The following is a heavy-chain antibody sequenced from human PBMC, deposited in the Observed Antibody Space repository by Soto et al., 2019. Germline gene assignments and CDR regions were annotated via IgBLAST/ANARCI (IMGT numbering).Heavy chain of an antibody. CDR1: GYTFINYG. CDR2: LNTYNANT. D-gene: IGHD2-15*01. CDR3: ARAQTPTESDF. V-gene: IGHV1-18*01. Sequence: QIQLVQSEGEVRQPGASVKVSCKTSGYTFINYGVTWVRQRPGQGLEWMGWLNTYNANTKYAQKPQXXVTMTADTSASTAYVELRSLRSDDTAVYFCARAQTPTESDFWGQGTLVIVSS. J-gene: IGHJ4*02.